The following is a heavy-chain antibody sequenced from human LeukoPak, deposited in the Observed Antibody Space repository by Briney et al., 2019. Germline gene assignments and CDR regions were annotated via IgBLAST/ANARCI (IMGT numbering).Heavy chain of an antibody. J-gene: IGHJ3*02. Sequence: ASETLSLTCSVSGDSISSSAYYWGSIRQPPGKGLEWIGSISYSDNTYYNPSLESRVFISVDTSMNQFSLRLTSVTAADTALYFCARHSFTSFQRVLNAFHIWGQGTMVTVSS. CDR1: GDSISSSAYY. CDR3: ARHSFTSFQRVLNAFHI. V-gene: IGHV4-39*01. D-gene: IGHD3-16*02. CDR2: ISYSDNT.